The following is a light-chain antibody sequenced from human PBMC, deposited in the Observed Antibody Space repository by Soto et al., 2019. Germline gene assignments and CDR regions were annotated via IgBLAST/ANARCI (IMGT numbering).Light chain of an antibody. Sequence: QSALTQPASVSGSPGQSITISCSGTSRDVGTYNLVSWYQLHPGKAPKLMIYEVSKRPSGVSNRFSGSKSGNTASLTISGLQAEDEADYYCCSSAGSDTYVFGSGTKLTVL. J-gene: IGLJ1*01. CDR3: CSSAGSDTYV. CDR2: EVS. CDR1: SRDVGTYNL. V-gene: IGLV2-23*02.